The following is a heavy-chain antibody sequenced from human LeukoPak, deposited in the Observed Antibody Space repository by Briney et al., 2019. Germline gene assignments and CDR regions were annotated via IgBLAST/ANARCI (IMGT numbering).Heavy chain of an antibody. CDR2: INHSGST. D-gene: IGHD1-14*01. V-gene: IGHV4-34*01. J-gene: IGHJ1*01. CDR1: GGSFSGYY. Sequence: NPSETLSLTCAVYGGSFSGYYWSWIHQPPGKGLEWIGEINHSGSTNYNPSLKSRVTISVDTSKNQFSLKLSSMTAADTAVYYCITGRGEYFQHRGQGTLVTVSS. CDR3: ITGRGEYFQH.